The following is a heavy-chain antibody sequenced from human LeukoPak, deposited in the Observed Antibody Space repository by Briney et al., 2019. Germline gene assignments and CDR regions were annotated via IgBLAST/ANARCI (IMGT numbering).Heavy chain of an antibody. V-gene: IGHV3-23*01. CDR3: AKDQGYSYYYLDY. CDR1: GFTFNNHA. CDR2: ISGNGAST. J-gene: IGHJ4*02. Sequence: PGGSLRLSCAASGFTFNNHAMSWVRQAPGKGLEWVSGISGNGASTYYSDSVKGRFTISRDNSKNTLYLQMSSLRAEDTAIYYCAKDQGYSYYYLDYWGQGTLVTVSS. D-gene: IGHD5-18*01.